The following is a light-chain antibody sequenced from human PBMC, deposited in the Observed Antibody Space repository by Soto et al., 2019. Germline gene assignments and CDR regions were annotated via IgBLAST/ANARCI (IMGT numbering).Light chain of an antibody. CDR2: TAS. CDR3: QHYNSYSAA. Sequence: DIQMTQSPSTLSGSVGDRVTITCLSSQTISSLLAWYQQKPGKAPKLLIYTASTLKSGVPSRFSGSGSGTEFTLTISSLQPDDFPTYYCQHYNSYSAAFGQGTKVDI. J-gene: IGKJ1*01. CDR1: QTISSL. V-gene: IGKV1-5*03.